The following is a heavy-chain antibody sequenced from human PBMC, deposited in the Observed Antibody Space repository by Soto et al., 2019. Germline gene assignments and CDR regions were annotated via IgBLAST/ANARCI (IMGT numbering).Heavy chain of an antibody. D-gene: IGHD2-15*01. CDR1: GGSISGYY. Sequence: QVQLQESGPGLVKPSETLSLTCTVSGGSISGYYWSWIRQPPGKGLEWIGYIYYSGSTSYNPSLKSRVTILSDTPKSHFSLKLTSVTAADTAVYYCARGYCSGGTCYSRVFDYWGQGTLVTVSS. CDR2: IYYSGST. CDR3: ARGYCSGGTCYSRVFDY. V-gene: IGHV4-59*08. J-gene: IGHJ4*02.